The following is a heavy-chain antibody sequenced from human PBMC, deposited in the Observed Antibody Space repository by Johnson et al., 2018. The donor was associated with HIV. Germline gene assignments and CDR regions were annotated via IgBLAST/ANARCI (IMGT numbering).Heavy chain of an antibody. V-gene: IGHV3-53*01. J-gene: IGHJ3*02. Sequence: VQLVESGGGLVQTGGSLRLSCAASGFTVSSNYMSWVRQAPGKGLEWVSVIYSGGSTYYADSVKGRFTISRDNSKNTLYLQMNSLRAEDTAVYYCAIPSPYDYDSSAFDIWGQGTMVTVSS. CDR1: GFTVSSNY. CDR3: AIPSPYDYDSSAFDI. CDR2: IYSGGST. D-gene: IGHD3-22*01.